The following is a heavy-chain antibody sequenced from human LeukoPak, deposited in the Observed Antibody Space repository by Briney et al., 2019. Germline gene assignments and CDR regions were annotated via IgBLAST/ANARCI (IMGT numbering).Heavy chain of an antibody. J-gene: IGHJ3*02. D-gene: IGHD3-22*01. CDR3: ARVHVNSGYYFGDAFDI. V-gene: IGHV4-61*01. Sequence: SETLSLTCTVSGGSISSGSYCWSWIRQPPGKGLEWIGYIYYSGSTNYNPSLKSRVTISVDTSKNQFSLKLSSVTAADTAVYYCARVHVNSGYYFGDAFDIWGQGTMVTVSS. CDR2: IYYSGST. CDR1: GGSISSGSYC.